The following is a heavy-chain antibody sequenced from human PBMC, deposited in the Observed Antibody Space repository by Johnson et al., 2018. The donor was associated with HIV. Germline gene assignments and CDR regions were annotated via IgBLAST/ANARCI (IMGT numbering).Heavy chain of an antibody. V-gene: IGHV3-30*18. CDR2: ISHDGSND. J-gene: IGHJ3*02. CDR3: AKGPYGSGWHEMSQYTVDI. CDR1: GFTFSTYV. Sequence: QVQLVESGGGVVQPGRSLRLSCAASGFTFSTYVMYWIRQAPGKGLEWVALISHDGSNDYCADSVKGRFTISRDNSKNTMSLQMNSLRTEDTAVYYCAKGPYGSGWHEMSQYTVDIWGRGTMVTVSS. D-gene: IGHD6-19*01.